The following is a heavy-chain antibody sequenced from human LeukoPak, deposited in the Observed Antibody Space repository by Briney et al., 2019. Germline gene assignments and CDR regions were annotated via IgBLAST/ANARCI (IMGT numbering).Heavy chain of an antibody. V-gene: IGHV4-59*01. CDR3: ARRGRNSSGWQDYL. J-gene: IGHJ4*02. CDR2: IYRTGST. Sequence: SEPVSRICSVCGGSMSSYYWSWIRQPPGKGLEWIANIYRTGSTNYNRSLSGRVTISLDTAKNQFSLTQTSLTAADTAVYYCARRGRNSSGWQDYLWGQGTLVTVSS. CDR1: GGSMSSYY. D-gene: IGHD6-25*01.